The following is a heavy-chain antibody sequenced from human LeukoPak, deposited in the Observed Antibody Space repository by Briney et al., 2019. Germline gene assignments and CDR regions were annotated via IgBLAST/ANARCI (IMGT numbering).Heavy chain of an antibody. Sequence: SETLSFTCTVSGGSISSSSYYWGWIRQPPGKGLEWIGSIYYSGSTYYNPSLKSRVTISVDTSKNQFSLKLSSVTAADTAVYYCARHREGPNYYYMDVWGKGTTVTVSS. CDR1: GGSISSSSYY. V-gene: IGHV4-39*01. CDR3: ARHREGPNYYYMDV. J-gene: IGHJ6*03. CDR2: IYYSGST.